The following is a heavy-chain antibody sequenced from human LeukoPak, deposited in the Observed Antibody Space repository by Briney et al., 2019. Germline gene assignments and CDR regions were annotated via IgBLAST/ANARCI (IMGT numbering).Heavy chain of an antibody. Sequence: PSETLSLTRAVYGGSFSGYYWSWIRQPPGKGLEWIGEINHSGSTNYNPSLKSRVTISVDTSKNQFSLKLSSVTAADTAVYYCARNYVWGSYRYFCFDYWGQGTLVTVSS. V-gene: IGHV4-34*01. CDR2: INHSGST. CDR3: ARNYVWGSYRYFCFDY. D-gene: IGHD3-16*02. J-gene: IGHJ4*02. CDR1: GGSFSGYY.